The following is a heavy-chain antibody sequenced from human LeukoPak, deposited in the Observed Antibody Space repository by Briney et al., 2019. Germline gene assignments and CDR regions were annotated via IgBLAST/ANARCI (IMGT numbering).Heavy chain of an antibody. V-gene: IGHV3-66*01. Sequence: GGSLRLSCGASGFTVSTNYMSWVRQAPGKGLEGVSIIYSGGSTYYADSVKGRFTISRDNSKNTLYLQMNSLRAEDTAVYYCASYRYGSSFAFDIWGQGTMVTVSS. J-gene: IGHJ3*02. CDR3: ASYRYGSSFAFDI. D-gene: IGHD6-6*01. CDR2: IYSGGST. CDR1: GFTVSTNY.